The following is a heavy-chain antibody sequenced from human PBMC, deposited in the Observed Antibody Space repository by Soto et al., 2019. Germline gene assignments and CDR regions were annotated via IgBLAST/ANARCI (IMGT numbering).Heavy chain of an antibody. D-gene: IGHD5-12*01. CDR2: ISYDGSNK. CDR3: AKDDIATLPNYFDY. CDR1: GFTFSSYG. Sequence: VGSLRLSCAASGFTFSSYGMHWVRQAPGKGLEWVAVISYDGSNKYYADSVKGRFTISRDNSKNTLYLQMNSLRAEDTAVYYCAKDDIATLPNYFDYWGQGTLVTVPQ. J-gene: IGHJ4*02. V-gene: IGHV3-30*18.